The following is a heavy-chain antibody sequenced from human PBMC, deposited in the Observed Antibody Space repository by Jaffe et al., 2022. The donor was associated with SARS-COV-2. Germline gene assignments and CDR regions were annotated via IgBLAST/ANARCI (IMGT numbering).Heavy chain of an antibody. CDR2: ISGSGGST. CDR1: GFTFSSYA. D-gene: IGHD3-10*01. V-gene: IGHV3-23*01. CDR3: AKRGPTMVRGVIIYYFDY. J-gene: IGHJ4*02. Sequence: EVQLLESGGGLVQPGGSLRLSCAASGFTFSSYAMSWVRQAPGKGLEWVSAISGSGGSTYYADSVKGRFTISRDNSKNTLYLQMNSLRAEDTAVYYCAKRGPTMVRGVIIYYFDYWGQGTLVTVSS.